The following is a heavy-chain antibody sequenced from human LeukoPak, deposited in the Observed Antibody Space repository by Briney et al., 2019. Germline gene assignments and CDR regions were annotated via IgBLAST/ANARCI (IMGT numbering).Heavy chain of an antibody. D-gene: IGHD4/OR15-4a*01. CDR1: GGYISSYY. CDR3: ASLTWKYYFDY. CDR2: VYYTGST. Sequence: PSETLSLTCTVSGGYISSYYWSWIRQPPGEGLEWIGYVYYTGSTNYNPSLKSRVSISVDTSKNQFSLKLSSVTAADTAVYYCASLTWKYYFDYWGQGTLVTVSS. V-gene: IGHV4-59*08. J-gene: IGHJ4*02.